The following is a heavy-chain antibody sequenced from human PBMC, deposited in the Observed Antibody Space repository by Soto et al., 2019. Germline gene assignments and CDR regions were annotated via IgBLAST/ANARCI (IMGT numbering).Heavy chain of an antibody. CDR2: ISGSGGST. CDR3: AKWGLRYFDWLLYADAFDI. D-gene: IGHD3-9*01. CDR1: GFTFSSYA. V-gene: IGHV3-23*01. J-gene: IGHJ3*02. Sequence: VQLLESGGGLVQPGGSLRLSCTASGFTFSSYAMSWVRQAPGKGLEWVSAISGSGGSTYYADSVKGRFTISRDNSKNXLXXQMNSLRAEDTAVYYCAKWGLRYFDWLLYADAFDIWGQGTMVTVSS.